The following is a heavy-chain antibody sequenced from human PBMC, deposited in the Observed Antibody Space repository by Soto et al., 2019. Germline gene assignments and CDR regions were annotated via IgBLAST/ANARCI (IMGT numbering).Heavy chain of an antibody. CDR2: ISAYNGNT. D-gene: IGHD1-26*01. CDR1: GYTFTSYG. V-gene: IGHV1-18*01. J-gene: IGHJ5*02. Sequence: ASVKVSCKASGYTFTSYGISWVRQAPGQGLEWMGWISAYNGNTNYAQKLQGRVTMTTDTSTSTAYMELRSLRSDDTAVYYCARDDLIVGATNWFDPWGQGTLVTVSS. CDR3: ARDDLIVGATNWFDP.